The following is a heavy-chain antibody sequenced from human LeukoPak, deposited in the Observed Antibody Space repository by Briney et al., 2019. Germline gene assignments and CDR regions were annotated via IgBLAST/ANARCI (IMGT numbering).Heavy chain of an antibody. Sequence: PGGSLRLSCSVSGFTIGDYAVSWFRQAPGKGLGWVGFIRGKAHGGTTEYAASVKGRFTISGDGSKSIAYLEVNSLKSEDTAVYYCSTAFGITMAGQYYFDYWGQGTLVTVSS. CDR2: IRGKAHGGTT. J-gene: IGHJ4*02. CDR3: STAFGITMAGQYYFDY. D-gene: IGHD3-10*01. CDR1: GFTIGDYA. V-gene: IGHV3-49*01.